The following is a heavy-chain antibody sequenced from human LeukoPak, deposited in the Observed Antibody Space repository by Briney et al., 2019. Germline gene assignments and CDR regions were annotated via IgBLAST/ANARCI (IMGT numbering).Heavy chain of an antibody. CDR2: ISSSSSTI. CDR1: GFTFSSYS. V-gene: IGHV3-48*02. Sequence: GGSLRLSCAVSGFTFSSYSMNWVRQAPGKGLEWVSYISSSSSTIYYADSVKGRFTISRDNAKNSLYLQMNSLRDEDTAVYYCARVPYGRRNWYFDLWGRGTLVTVSS. D-gene: IGHD4-17*01. CDR3: ARVPYGRRNWYFDL. J-gene: IGHJ2*01.